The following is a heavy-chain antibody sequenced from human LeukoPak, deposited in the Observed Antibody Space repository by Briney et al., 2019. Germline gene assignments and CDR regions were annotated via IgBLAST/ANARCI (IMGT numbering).Heavy chain of an antibody. CDR1: GGTISSYY. CDR3: ARWYSSGWAFDY. V-gene: IGHV4-59*08. CDR2: IHYSGST. D-gene: IGHD6-19*01. J-gene: IGHJ4*02. Sequence: PSETLSLTCTVSGGTISSYYWNWIRPPPGKGLEWIGYIHYSGSTKYNPSLKSRVTISVDTSKNQFSLKLSSVTAADTAVYYCARWYSSGWAFDYWGQGTLVTVSS.